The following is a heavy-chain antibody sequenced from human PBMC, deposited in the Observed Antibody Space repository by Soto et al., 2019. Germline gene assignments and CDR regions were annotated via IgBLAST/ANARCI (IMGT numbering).Heavy chain of an antibody. D-gene: IGHD2-2*01. CDR3: AREAIDIVVVPAAHDAFDI. V-gene: IGHV1-3*01. CDR2: INAGNGNT. J-gene: IGHJ3*02. Sequence: GASVKVSCKASGYTFTSYAMHWVRQAPGQRLEWMGWINAGNGNTKYSQKFQGRVTITRDTSASTAYMELSSLRSEDTAVYYCAREAIDIVVVPAAHDAFDIWGQGTMVTVSS. CDR1: GYTFTSYA.